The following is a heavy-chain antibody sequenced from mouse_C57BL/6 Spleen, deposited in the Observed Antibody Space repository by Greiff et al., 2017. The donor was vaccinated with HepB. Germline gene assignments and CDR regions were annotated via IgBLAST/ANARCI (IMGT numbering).Heavy chain of an antibody. CDR1: GFTFSDYY. CDR2: ISNGGGST. J-gene: IGHJ4*01. D-gene: IGHD1-1*01. V-gene: IGHV5-12*01. CDR3: ARRNYYGSRFYAMDY. Sequence: DVKLVESGGGLVQPGGSLKLSCAASGFTFSDYYMYWVRQTPEKRLEWVAYISNGGGSTYYPDTVKGRFTISRDNAKNTLYLQMSRLKSEDTAMYYCARRNYYGSRFYAMDYWGQGTSVTVSS.